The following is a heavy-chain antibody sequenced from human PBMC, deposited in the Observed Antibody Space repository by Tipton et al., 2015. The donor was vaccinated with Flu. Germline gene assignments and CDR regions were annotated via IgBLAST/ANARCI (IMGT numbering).Heavy chain of an antibody. V-gene: IGHV3-48*02. Sequence: VQLVQSGGDLVQPGGSLTISCAASGFTFSTSGMNWVRQAPGRGLEWLSYISGRGDTKYYAGPVKGRFTISRDNAKKSLSLQMSSLRDEDTAVYYCVRDEDLGWLQQMWGSWGQGTLVTVSS. CDR3: VRDEDLGWLQQMWGS. CDR2: ISGRGDTK. D-gene: IGHD5-24*01. CDR1: GFTFSTSG. J-gene: IGHJ5*02.